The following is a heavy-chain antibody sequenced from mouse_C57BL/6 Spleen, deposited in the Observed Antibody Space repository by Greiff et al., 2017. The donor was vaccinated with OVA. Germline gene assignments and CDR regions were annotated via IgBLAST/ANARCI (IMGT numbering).Heavy chain of an antibody. D-gene: IGHD1-1*01. CDR3: ARARIYYYGSSYFDY. CDR1: GYTFTSYW. J-gene: IGHJ2*01. CDR2: IDPSDSYT. Sequence: QVHVKQPGAELVMPGASVKLSCKASGYTFTSYWMHWVKQRPGQGLEWIGEIDPSDSYTNYNQKFKGKSTLTVDKSSSTAYMQLSSLTSEDSAVYYCARARIYYYGSSYFDYWGQGTTLTVSS. V-gene: IGHV1-69*01.